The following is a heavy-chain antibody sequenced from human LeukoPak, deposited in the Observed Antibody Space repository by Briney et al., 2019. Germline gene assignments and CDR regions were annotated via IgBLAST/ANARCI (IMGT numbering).Heavy chain of an antibody. J-gene: IGHJ4*02. CDR1: GDSISSNSVA. CDR3: AKDRITIFGVADY. D-gene: IGHD3-3*01. V-gene: IGHV6-1*01. Sequence: SQTLSLTCAISGDSISSNSVAWNWIRQSPSRGLEWLGRTYYRSGWYSDYAVSVKGRINFNPDTSKNQFSLQLISVTPEDTAVYYCAKDRITIFGVADYWGQGTLVTVSS. CDR2: TYYRSGWYS.